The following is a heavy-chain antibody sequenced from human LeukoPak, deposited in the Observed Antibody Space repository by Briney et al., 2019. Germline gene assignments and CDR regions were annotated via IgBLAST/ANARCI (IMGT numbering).Heavy chain of an antibody. J-gene: IGHJ5*02. Sequence: GASVKVSCKASGYTFTSYGISWVRQAPGQGLEWMGWISAYNGNTNYAQMLQGRVTMTTDTSTSTAYIELRSLRSDDTAVYYCAREDSSSWYYGYWFDPWGQGTLVTVSS. CDR3: AREDSSSWYYGYWFDP. D-gene: IGHD6-13*01. V-gene: IGHV1-18*01. CDR1: GYTFTSYG. CDR2: ISAYNGNT.